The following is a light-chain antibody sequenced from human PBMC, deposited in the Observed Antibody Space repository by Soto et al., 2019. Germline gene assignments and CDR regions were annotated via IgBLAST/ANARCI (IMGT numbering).Light chain of an antibody. CDR3: QVWDSSRDKGV. CDR2: DDT. Sequence: SYDLTQPPSVSVAPGQTARITCGGNNIGSKHVHWYQQKSGQAPVLVMSDDTDRPSGIPERLSGSNFGSTATLTISRVEAGDEADYYCQVWDSSRDKGVFGGGTK. V-gene: IGLV3-21*01. J-gene: IGLJ2*01. CDR1: NIGSKH.